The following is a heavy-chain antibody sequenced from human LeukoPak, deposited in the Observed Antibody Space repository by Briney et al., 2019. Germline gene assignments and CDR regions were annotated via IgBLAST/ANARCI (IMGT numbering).Heavy chain of an antibody. V-gene: IGHV3-7*01. CDR3: ARDTRTFDY. J-gene: IGHJ4*02. CDR1: GFTFSDYY. Sequence: GGSLRLSCAASGFTFSDYYMSWVRRAPGKGLEWVANINQDGSEKYYVDSVKGRFTISRDNAKNSLFLQLNSLRAEDTAVYYCARDTRTFDYWGQGTLVTVSS. CDR2: INQDGSEK. D-gene: IGHD1-26*01.